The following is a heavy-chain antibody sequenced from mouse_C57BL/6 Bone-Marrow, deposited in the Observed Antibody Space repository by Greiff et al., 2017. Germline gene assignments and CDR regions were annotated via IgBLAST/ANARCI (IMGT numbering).Heavy chain of an antibody. D-gene: IGHD1-1*01. V-gene: IGHV14-3*01. Sequence: VQLKQSVAELVRPGASVKLSCTASGFHIKNTYMHWVKQRPEQGLAWIGRIDPANGNTKYAPKFQGKATITAATSSNTAYLQLSSLTSEDTAIYYCASTGPWGQGTLVTVSA. CDR2: IDPANGNT. J-gene: IGHJ3*01. CDR1: GFHIKNTY. CDR3: ASTGP.